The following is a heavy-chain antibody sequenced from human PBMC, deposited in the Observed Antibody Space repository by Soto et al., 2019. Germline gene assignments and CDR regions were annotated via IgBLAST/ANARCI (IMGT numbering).Heavy chain of an antibody. CDR2: IYSGGGT. CDR3: ARVAGQRLFDY. D-gene: IGHD1-1*01. Sequence: EVQLVESGGGLVQPGGSLRLSCAASGFTVSINYMIWVRQAPGKGLEWVSVIYSGGGTSYADSVKGRFTISRHNSKNTLYLQMNSLRVEDTAVYYCARVAGQRLFDYWGQGTLVTVSS. J-gene: IGHJ4*02. V-gene: IGHV3-53*04. CDR1: GFTVSINY.